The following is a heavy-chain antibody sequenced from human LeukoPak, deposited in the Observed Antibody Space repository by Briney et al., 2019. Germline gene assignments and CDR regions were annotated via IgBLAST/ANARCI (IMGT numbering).Heavy chain of an antibody. CDR2: ISGSAHKI. D-gene: IGHD4-17*01. V-gene: IGHV3-23*01. CDR3: AKCYGDYVNWFDP. Sequence: GGPLRLSCVASGITFSNYAVSWVRQAPEKGLDWVSVISGSAHKIRYADSVKGRFTISRDNSENIVYLQMNNLRAEDTAVYYCAKCYGDYVNWFDPWGQGTLVTVSS. CDR1: GITFSNYA. J-gene: IGHJ5*02.